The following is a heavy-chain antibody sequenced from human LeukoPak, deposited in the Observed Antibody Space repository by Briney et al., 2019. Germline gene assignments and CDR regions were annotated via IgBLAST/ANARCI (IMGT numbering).Heavy chain of an antibody. CDR1: GFTFSSYT. D-gene: IGHD3-22*01. J-gene: IGHJ3*02. Sequence: WGSLRLSCAASGFTFSSYTMNWVRQAPGKGLEWVSSISTSSSYIYYADSVKGRFTISRDNAKNSLYLQMNSLRAEDTAVYYCARDQSVYYDSSGYYTPSAFDIWGQGTMVTVSS. CDR3: ARDQSVYYDSSGYYTPSAFDI. V-gene: IGHV3-21*01. CDR2: ISTSSSYI.